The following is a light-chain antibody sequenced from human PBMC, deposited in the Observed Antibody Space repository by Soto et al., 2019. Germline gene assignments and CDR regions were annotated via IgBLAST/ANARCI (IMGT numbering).Light chain of an antibody. CDR3: HHYET. Sequence: EIVLTQSPGTLSLSPGERATLSCRASQSVSSSNLAWYQQKPGQAPRLLIYGASTRATGIPARFSGSGSGTEFTLTISRLEPEDFTVYYCHHYETFGQGTKVDI. V-gene: IGKV3-20*01. CDR1: QSVSSSN. CDR2: GAS. J-gene: IGKJ1*01.